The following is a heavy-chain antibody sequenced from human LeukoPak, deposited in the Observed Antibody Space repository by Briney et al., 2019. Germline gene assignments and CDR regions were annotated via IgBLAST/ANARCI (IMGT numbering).Heavy chain of an antibody. Sequence: SETLSLTCGVYGGSFSDYYWSWIRQPPGKGLEWIGEINHSGSTNYNPSLKSRVTISVDTSKNQFSLKVNSVTDADTAVYYCARELNYYDSSGYYDYWGQGTLVTVSS. CDR2: INHSGST. J-gene: IGHJ4*02. V-gene: IGHV4-34*01. D-gene: IGHD3-22*01. CDR3: ARELNYYDSSGYYDY. CDR1: GGSFSDYY.